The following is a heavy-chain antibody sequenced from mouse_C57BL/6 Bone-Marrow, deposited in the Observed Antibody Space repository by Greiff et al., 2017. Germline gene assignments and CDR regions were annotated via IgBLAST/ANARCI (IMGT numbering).Heavy chain of an antibody. V-gene: IGHV1-52*01. CDR3: ARDGNYGLYAMDY. J-gene: IGHJ4*01. CDR1: GYTFTSYW. D-gene: IGHD2-1*01. Sequence: VQLQQPGAELVRPGSSVKLSCKASGYTFTSYWMHWVKQRPIQGLEWIGNIDPSDSETHYNQKFKDKATLTVDKSSSTAYMQLSSLTSEDSAVYYCARDGNYGLYAMDYWGQGTSVTVSS. CDR2: IDPSDSET.